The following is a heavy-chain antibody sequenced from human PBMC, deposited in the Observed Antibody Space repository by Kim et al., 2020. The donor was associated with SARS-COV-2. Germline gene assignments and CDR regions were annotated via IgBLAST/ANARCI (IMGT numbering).Heavy chain of an antibody. CDR2: IIPIFGTA. CDR1: GGTFSSYA. V-gene: IGHV1-69*13. CDR3: AIDRGYCSGGSCYDYYYGMDV. Sequence: SVKVSCKASGGTFSSYAISWVRQAPGQGLEWMGGIIPIFGTANYAQKFQGRVTITADESTSTAYMELSSLRSEDTAVYYCAIDRGYCSGGSCYDYYYGMDVWGQGTTVTVSS. D-gene: IGHD2-15*01. J-gene: IGHJ6*02.